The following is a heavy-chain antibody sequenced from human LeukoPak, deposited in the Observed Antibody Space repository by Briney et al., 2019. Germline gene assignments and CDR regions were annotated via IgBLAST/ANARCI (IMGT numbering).Heavy chain of an antibody. CDR1: GASVSGSAYY. J-gene: IGHJ5*02. CDR3: ARDIAAAGIRGFDP. V-gene: IGHV4-39*07. D-gene: IGHD6-13*01. CDR2: IYSSGST. Sequence: SETLSLTCTVSGASVSGSAYYWGWIRQPPGKGLEWIGNIYSSGSTYYNESLESRVTISVDTSKNQFSLKLSSVTAADTAVYYCARDIAAAGIRGFDPWGQGTLVTVSS.